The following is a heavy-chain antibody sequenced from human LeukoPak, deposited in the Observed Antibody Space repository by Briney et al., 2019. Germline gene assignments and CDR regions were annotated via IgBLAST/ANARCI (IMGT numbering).Heavy chain of an antibody. V-gene: IGHV4-39*02. D-gene: IGHD3-9*01. CDR2: ISYSGSI. J-gene: IGHJ5*02. CDR1: GGSISSRPYY. Sequence: SETLSLTCTVSGGSISSRPYYWGWVRQPPGKGLEWIGSISYSGSIHYNPSLKSRVTISVDTSKNHFSLRLSSVTAADTAVYYCARGNPYLVTTRLNWFDPWGQGTLVTVSS. CDR3: ARGNPYLVTTRLNWFDP.